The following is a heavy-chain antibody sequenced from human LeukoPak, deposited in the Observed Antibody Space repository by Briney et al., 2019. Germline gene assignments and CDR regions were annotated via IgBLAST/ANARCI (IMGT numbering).Heavy chain of an antibody. CDR3: ARAPLENPARAPAYSGRAV. CDR1: GYTFTSYD. V-gene: IGHV1-8*01. Sequence: ASVKVSCKASGYTFTSYDINWVRQATGQGLEWMGWMNPNSGNTGYAQKFQGRVTMTRNTSISTAYMELSSLRSEDTAVYYCARAPLENPARAPAYSGRAVGAKGPPVPVSS. D-gene: IGHD2-2*01. CDR2: MNPNSGNT. J-gene: IGHJ6*04.